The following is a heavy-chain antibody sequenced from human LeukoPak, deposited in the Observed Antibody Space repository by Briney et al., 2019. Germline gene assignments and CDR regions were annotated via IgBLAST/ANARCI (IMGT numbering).Heavy chain of an antibody. D-gene: IGHD3-22*01. CDR1: GYTFTSYG. J-gene: IGHJ4*02. CDR2: ISAYNGNT. CDR3: ARDVAEYYDSSGYFH. V-gene: IGHV1-18*01. Sequence: ASVKVSCKASGYTFTSYGISRVRQAPGQGLEWMGWISAYNGNTNYAQKLQGRVTMTTDTSTSTAYMELRSLRSDDTAVYYCARDVAEYYDSSGYFHWGQGTLVTASS.